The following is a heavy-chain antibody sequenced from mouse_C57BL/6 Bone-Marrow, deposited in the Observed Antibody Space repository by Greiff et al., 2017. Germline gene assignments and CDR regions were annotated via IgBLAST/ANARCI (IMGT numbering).Heavy chain of an antibody. V-gene: IGHV1-81*01. CDR1: GYTFTSYG. CDR3: ARDYYGSSYD. Sequence: LVESGAELARPGASVKLSCKASGYTFTSYGISWVKQRTGQGLEWIGEIYPRSGNTYYNEKFKGKATLTADKSSSTAYMELRSLTSEDSAVYFCARDYYGSSYDWGQGTTLTVSS. CDR2: IYPRSGNT. J-gene: IGHJ2*01. D-gene: IGHD1-1*01.